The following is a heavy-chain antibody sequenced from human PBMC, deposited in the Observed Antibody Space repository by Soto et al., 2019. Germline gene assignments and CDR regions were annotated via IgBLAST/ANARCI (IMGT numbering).Heavy chain of an antibody. Sequence: KSSETLSLTCTVSGGSISSGDYYWSWIRQPPGKGLEWIGYIYYSGSTYYNPSLKSRVTISVDTTKNQFSLKLSSETAADTAVYYCASIYGSGGNDYWGQGTLVTVSS. J-gene: IGHJ4*02. V-gene: IGHV4-30-4*01. CDR3: ASIYGSGGNDY. D-gene: IGHD3-10*01. CDR1: GGSISSGDYY. CDR2: IYYSGST.